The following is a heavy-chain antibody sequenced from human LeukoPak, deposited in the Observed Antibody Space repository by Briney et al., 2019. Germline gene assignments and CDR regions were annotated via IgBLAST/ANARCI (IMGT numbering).Heavy chain of an antibody. Sequence: SETLSPTCTVSGGSISSYYWSWVPQPPGQGLEWIGYTYYSGSTNYNPSLKSRVTISVDTSKNQFSLKLSSVTAADTAVYYCARDRVVPAAVTTDYYYYYGMYVWGQGTTVTVSS. J-gene: IGHJ6*02. V-gene: IGHV4-59*01. CDR2: TYYSGST. D-gene: IGHD2-2*01. CDR3: ARDRVVPAAVTTDYYYYYGMYV. CDR1: GGSISSYY.